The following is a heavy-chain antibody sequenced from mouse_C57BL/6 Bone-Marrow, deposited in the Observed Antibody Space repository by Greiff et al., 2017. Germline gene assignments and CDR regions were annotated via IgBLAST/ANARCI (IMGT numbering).Heavy chain of an antibody. CDR2: ISNGGGST. D-gene: IGHD1-1*01. V-gene: IGHV5-12*01. CDR1: GFTFSDYY. Sequence: EVHLVESGGGLVQPGGSLKLSCAASGFTFSDYYMYWVRQTPEKRLEWVAYISNGGGSTYYPDTVKGRFTITRDNAKNTLYLQMSRLKSEDTAMXCSARGGYITALVATRSIDYWGQGTSVTVSS. CDR3: ARGGYITALVATRSIDY. J-gene: IGHJ4*01.